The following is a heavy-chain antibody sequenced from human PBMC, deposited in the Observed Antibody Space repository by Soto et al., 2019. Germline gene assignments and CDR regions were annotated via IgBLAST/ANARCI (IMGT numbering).Heavy chain of an antibody. J-gene: IGHJ4*02. V-gene: IGHV3-21*06. CDR2: ISSTSSYI. D-gene: IGHD6-25*01. CDR3: AREATAEYFFDF. CDR1: GFTFITYA. Sequence: GGSLRLSCAASGFTFITYAMSWVRQAPGKGLEWVSSISSTSSYIYYADSVKGRFTISRDNAKNSLYLQMSSLRAEDTAVYYCAREATAEYFFDFWGQGTQVTVSS.